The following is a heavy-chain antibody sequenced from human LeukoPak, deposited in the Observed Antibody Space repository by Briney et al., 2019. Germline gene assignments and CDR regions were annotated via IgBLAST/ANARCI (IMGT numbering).Heavy chain of an antibody. D-gene: IGHD5-18*01. CDR3: ARGPRGYSYGAFDY. CDR2: IYTSGST. V-gene: IGHV4-4*07. Sequence: SETLSLTCTVSGGSISSYYWSWIRQPAGKGLEWIGRIYTSGSTNYNSSLKSRVTISVDTSKNQFSLKLRSVTAADTAVYYCARGPRGYSYGAFDYWGRGLLVTVSS. J-gene: IGHJ4*02. CDR1: GGSISSYY.